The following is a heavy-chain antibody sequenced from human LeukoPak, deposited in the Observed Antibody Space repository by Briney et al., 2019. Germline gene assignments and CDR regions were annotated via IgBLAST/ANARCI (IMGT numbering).Heavy chain of an antibody. Sequence: GGSLRLSCAASGFTFSSYEMNWVRQAPGKGLEWVSYISSSGSTIYYADSVKGRFTISRDNAKNSLYLQMNSLRAEDTAVYYCARTYYYGSGRLWDYWGQGTLVTVSS. CDR1: GFTFSSYE. D-gene: IGHD3-10*01. V-gene: IGHV3-48*03. CDR3: ARTYYYGSGRLWDY. CDR2: ISSSGSTI. J-gene: IGHJ4*02.